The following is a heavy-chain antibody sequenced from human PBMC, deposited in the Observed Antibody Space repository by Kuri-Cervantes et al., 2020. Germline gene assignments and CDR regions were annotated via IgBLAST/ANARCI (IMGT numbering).Heavy chain of an antibody. V-gene: IGHV4-61*02. CDR1: GGSISSGSYY. CDR3: ARDQGSSTLWYYYGMDV. CDR2: IYTSGST. Sequence: SETLSLTCTVSGGSISSGSYYWSWIRQPAGKGLEWIGRIYTSGSTNYNPSLKSRVTISVDTSKNQFSLKLSSVTAADTAVYYCARDQGSSTLWYYYGMDVWGQGTLVTVSS. D-gene: IGHD6-6*01. J-gene: IGHJ6*02.